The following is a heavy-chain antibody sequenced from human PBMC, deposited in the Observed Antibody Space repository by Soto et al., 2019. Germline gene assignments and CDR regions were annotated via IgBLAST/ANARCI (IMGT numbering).Heavy chain of an antibody. D-gene: IGHD3-3*01. Sequence: EVQLLESGGGLVQPGGSLRLSCAASRFTFSSYAMSWVRQAPGKGLEWVSAISGSGGSTYYADSVKGRFTISRDNSKNTLYLQMNSLRAEDTAVYYCASVGVVIMYYFDYWGQGTLVTVPS. CDR2: ISGSGGST. CDR3: ASVGVVIMYYFDY. CDR1: RFTFSSYA. V-gene: IGHV3-23*01. J-gene: IGHJ4*02.